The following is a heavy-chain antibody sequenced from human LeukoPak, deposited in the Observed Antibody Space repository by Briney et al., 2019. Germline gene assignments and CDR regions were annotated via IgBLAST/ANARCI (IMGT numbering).Heavy chain of an antibody. CDR1: GVTFSDFA. CDR2: IRSDASNT. D-gene: IGHD1-1*01. Sequence: PGGSLRLSCAASGVTFSDFAMHWVRQAPGKGLEWVAYIRSDASNTYYADSVKGRFTISRDISKNTLYLQMSSPTAEDTAVYYCAKGGTRGTYYFDYWGQGALVTVSS. V-gene: IGHV3-30*02. CDR3: AKGGTRGTYYFDY. J-gene: IGHJ4*02.